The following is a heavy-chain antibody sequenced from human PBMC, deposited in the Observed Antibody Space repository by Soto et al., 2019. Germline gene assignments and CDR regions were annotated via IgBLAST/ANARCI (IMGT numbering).Heavy chain of an antibody. CDR1: GGSISRSSYH. Sequence: PSETLSLTCTVSGGSISRSSYHWGWIRQPPGKGLEWIGTLYYSGSTYSNPSLNSRVTISIDTSKNQFSLTLSSVTAADTAVYFCVRPEYSSSSAEYYFDYWGQGTLVTVSS. J-gene: IGHJ4*02. D-gene: IGHD6-6*01. CDR2: LYYSGST. CDR3: VRPEYSSSSAEYYFDY. V-gene: IGHV4-39*01.